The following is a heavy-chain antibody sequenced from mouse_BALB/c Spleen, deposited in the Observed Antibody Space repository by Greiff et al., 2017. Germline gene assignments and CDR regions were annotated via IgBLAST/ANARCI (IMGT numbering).Heavy chain of an antibody. D-gene: IGHD2-4*01. Sequence: EVQRVESGGGLVQPGGSRKLSCAASGFTFSSFGMHWVRQAPEKGLEWVAYISSGSSTIYYADTVKGRFTISRDNPKNTLFLQMTSLRSEDTAMYDCARSHDYDGEAMDYWGQGTSVTVSS. CDR2: ISSGSSTI. J-gene: IGHJ4*01. CDR3: ARSHDYDGEAMDY. CDR1: GFTFSSFG. V-gene: IGHV5-17*02.